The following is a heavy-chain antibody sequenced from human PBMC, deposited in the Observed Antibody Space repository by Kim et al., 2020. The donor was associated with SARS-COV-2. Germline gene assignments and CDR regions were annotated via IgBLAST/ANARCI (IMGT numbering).Heavy chain of an antibody. V-gene: IGHV1-3*01. D-gene: IGHD6-19*01. CDR3: ARGFGGWDDY. Sequence: NTIYSQEFQGRLTITMDTSASTVYMELSSLRSEDTAVYYCARGFGGWDDYWGQGSLVTVSS. CDR2: NT. J-gene: IGHJ4*02.